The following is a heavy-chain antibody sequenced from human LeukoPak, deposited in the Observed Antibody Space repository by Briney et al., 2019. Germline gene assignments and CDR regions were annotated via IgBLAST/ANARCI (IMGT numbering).Heavy chain of an antibody. V-gene: IGHV1-8*01. CDR3: ARGSLRDYDYIWGSYRYTRPDDY. D-gene: IGHD3-16*02. CDR2: MNPNSGNT. CDR1: GYTFTSYD. J-gene: IGHJ4*02. Sequence: ASVKVSCKASGYTFTSYDINWVRQATGQGLEWMGWMNPNSGNTGYAQKFQGRVPMTRNTSISTAYMELSSLRSEDTAVYYCARGSLRDYDYIWGSYRYTRPDDYWGQGTLVTVSS.